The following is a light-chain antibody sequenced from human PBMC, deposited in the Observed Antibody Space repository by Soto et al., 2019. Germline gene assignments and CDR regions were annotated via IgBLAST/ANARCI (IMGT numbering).Light chain of an antibody. CDR3: QQLYTYPHT. J-gene: IGKJ2*01. CDR2: SIS. CDR1: QGVMNS. V-gene: IGKV1-9*01. Sequence: DIQMTQSPSTLSASVGDRVTITCRASQGVMNSFAWYQQKSGKAPRLLIYSISSLKSGVPSRFSGSGSGAEFTLTISSLQPEDFATYFCQQLYTYPHTFGLGTQLQI.